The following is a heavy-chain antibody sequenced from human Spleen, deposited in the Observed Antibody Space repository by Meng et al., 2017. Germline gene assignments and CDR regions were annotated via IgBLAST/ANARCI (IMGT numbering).Heavy chain of an antibody. D-gene: IGHD5-24*01. Sequence: GESLKISCAASGFTFSSYALSWVRQAPGKGLEWVSAISGSGGSTYYADSVKGRFTISRDNSKNTLYLQMNGLRAEDTAVYYCAKTSTDGYNYFDHWGQGTLVTVSS. CDR2: ISGSGGST. J-gene: IGHJ4*02. V-gene: IGHV3-23*01. CDR1: GFTFSSYA. CDR3: AKTSTDGYNYFDH.